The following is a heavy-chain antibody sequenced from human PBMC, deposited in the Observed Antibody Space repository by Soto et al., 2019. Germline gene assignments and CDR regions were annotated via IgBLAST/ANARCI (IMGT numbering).Heavy chain of an antibody. Sequence: ASVKVSCKASGYTFTSYGITWVRQAPGQGLERMGWNSADNGNTNYAQKLQGRVTMTTDTSTSTAYMELRSLRSDDTAVYYCARDGGSGWYDAFDIWGQGTMVTVSS. CDR2: NSADNGNT. CDR3: ARDGGSGWYDAFDI. V-gene: IGHV1-18*01. CDR1: GYTFTSYG. J-gene: IGHJ3*02. D-gene: IGHD6-19*01.